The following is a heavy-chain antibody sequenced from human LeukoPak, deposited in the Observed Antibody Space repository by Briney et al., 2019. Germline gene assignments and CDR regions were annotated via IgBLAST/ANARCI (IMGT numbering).Heavy chain of an antibody. V-gene: IGHV1-2*02. CDR2: INPNSGGT. Sequence: ASVKVSCKASGYTFTGYYMHWVRQAPGQALEWIGWINPNSGGTNYAQKFQGRVTMTRDTSISTAYMELSRLRSDDTAVYYCVVSGYDTSYYYYYYMDVWGKGTTVTISS. CDR1: GYTFTGYY. CDR3: VVSGYDTSYYYYYYMDV. J-gene: IGHJ6*03. D-gene: IGHD5-12*01.